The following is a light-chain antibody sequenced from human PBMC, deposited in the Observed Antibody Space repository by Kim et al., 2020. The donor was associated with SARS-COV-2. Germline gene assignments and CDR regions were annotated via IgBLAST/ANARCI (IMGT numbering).Light chain of an antibody. CDR2: GDN. CDR3: CSYANGGTWV. J-gene: IGLJ3*02. CDR1: NNDFGSHDL. Sequence: GQSITMSCSGTNNDFGSHDLVSWYQHHPGTAPKLLIYGDNQRPSGVSSRFSGSKSGNTASLTISGLQPEDEADYYCCSYANGGTWVFGGGTQLTVL. V-gene: IGLV2-23*01.